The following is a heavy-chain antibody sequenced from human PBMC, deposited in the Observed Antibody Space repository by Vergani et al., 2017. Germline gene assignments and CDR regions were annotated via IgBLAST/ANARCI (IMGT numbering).Heavy chain of an antibody. D-gene: IGHD4-17*01. Sequence: QVQLVQSGAEVKKPGASVKVSCKASGYTFTSYDINWVRQAPGQRLEWMGWINAGNGNTKYSQKFQGRVTITRDTSASTAYMELSSLRFEDTAVYYCARDEAVFVGGTTGLNYWGQGTLVTVSS. CDR2: INAGNGNT. CDR1: GYTFTSYD. V-gene: IGHV1-3*01. CDR3: ARDEAVFVGGTTGLNY. J-gene: IGHJ4*02.